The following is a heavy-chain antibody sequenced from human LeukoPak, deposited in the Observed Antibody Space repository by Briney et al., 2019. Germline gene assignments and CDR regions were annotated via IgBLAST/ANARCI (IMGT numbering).Heavy chain of an antibody. Sequence: GGSLRLSCAASGFTFSSYEMHWVRQAPGKGLEWVSYISSSDSTIYYADSVKGRFTISRAHDKNSLYLQMNSLRAEDTAVYYCARDYGGSSPFDYWGQGTLVTVSS. CDR1: GFTFSSYE. V-gene: IGHV3-48*03. CDR2: ISSSDSTI. CDR3: ARDYGGSSPFDY. J-gene: IGHJ4*02. D-gene: IGHD4-23*01.